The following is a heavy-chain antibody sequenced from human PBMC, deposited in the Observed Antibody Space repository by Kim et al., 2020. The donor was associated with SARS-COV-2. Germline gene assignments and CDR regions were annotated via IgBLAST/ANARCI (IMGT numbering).Heavy chain of an antibody. Sequence: GGSLRLSCAASGFTFSSYGMHWVRQAPGKGLEWVAVILDDGNKKYYADFVKGRFTFSRDNSKNTLNLQNNSLKPDDTAVYYCAGDYWFGTSLVWG. CDR1: GFTFSSYG. D-gene: IGHD3-10*01. CDR3: AGDYWFGTSLV. V-gene: IGHV3-30*03. CDR2: ILDDGNKK. J-gene: IGHJ6*03.